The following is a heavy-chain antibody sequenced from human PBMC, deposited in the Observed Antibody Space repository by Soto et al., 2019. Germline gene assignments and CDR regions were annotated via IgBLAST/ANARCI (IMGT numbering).Heavy chain of an antibody. D-gene: IGHD3-10*01. CDR1: GGSISSYY. J-gene: IGHJ3*02. V-gene: IGHV4-59*01. CDR2: IYYSGST. CDR3: ARESDGSGTMIGVGAFDI. Sequence: QVQLQESGPGLVKPSETLSLTCTVSGGSISSYYWSWIRQPPGKGLEWIGYIYYSGSTNYNPSLKSRVTISVDTSKNQFSLKLSSVTAADTAVYYCARESDGSGTMIGVGAFDIWGQGTMVTVSS.